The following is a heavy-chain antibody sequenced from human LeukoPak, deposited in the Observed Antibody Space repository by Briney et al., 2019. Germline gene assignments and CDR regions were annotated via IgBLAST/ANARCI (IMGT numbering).Heavy chain of an antibody. CDR2: IYYTGST. Sequence: SETLSLTCTVSGGSISSDYWSWIRQPPGKGLEWIGYIYYTGSTNYNPSLKSRVTISLDRSKNQFSLKLNSATAADTAVYYCARDSGMVALDYWGQGTLVTVSS. J-gene: IGHJ4*02. D-gene: IGHD1-26*01. CDR1: GGSISSDY. V-gene: IGHV4-59*01. CDR3: ARDSGMVALDY.